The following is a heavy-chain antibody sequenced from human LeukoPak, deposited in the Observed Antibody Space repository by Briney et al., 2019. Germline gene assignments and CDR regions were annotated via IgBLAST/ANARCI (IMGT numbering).Heavy chain of an antibody. Sequence: SETLSLTCAVSGYSISSAYYWGWIRQPPGKGLEWIGNIYHSGSTHYNPSLQSRVTISLDTSKNQSSLNLTSVTAADTAVYYCARDWIDYSFDYWGQGTLVTVSS. CDR2: IYHSGST. CDR1: GYSISSAYY. V-gene: IGHV4-38-2*02. J-gene: IGHJ4*02. D-gene: IGHD4-11*01. CDR3: ARDWIDYSFDY.